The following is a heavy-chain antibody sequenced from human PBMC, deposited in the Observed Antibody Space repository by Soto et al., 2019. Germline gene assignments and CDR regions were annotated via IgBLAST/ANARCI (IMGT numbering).Heavy chain of an antibody. CDR2: IYYSGTT. V-gene: IGHV4-30-4*01. CDR1: GGSISSGDYY. Sequence: VQLQESGPGLVKPSQTLSLTCTVSGGSISSGDYYWSWIRQPPGKGLEWIGYIYYSGTTYYNPSLKSRATISVDTSKNQFSLRLSSVTAADTAVYYCARDRAFDGDYGDYWGQGTLVTVSS. J-gene: IGHJ4*02. CDR3: ARDRAFDGDYGDY. D-gene: IGHD4-17*01.